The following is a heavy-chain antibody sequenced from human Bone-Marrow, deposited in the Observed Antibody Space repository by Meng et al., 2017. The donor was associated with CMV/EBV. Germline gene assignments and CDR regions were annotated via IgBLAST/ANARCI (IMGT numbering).Heavy chain of an antibody. D-gene: IGHD3-10*01. V-gene: IGHV3-30*02. CDR2: IWYGGANK. Sequence: GGSLRLSCAASGFSFSSYGMHWVRQAPGKGLEWVAVIWYGGANKNYADSVKGRFTISRDTANNSVHLQMNSLRAEDTAVYYCAKDRTTMVRGGGLFDYWGQGTLVTVSS. CDR1: GFSFSSYG. CDR3: AKDRTTMVRGGGLFDY. J-gene: IGHJ4*02.